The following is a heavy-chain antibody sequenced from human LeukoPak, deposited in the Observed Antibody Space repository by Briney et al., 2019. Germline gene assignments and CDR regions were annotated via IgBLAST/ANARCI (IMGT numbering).Heavy chain of an antibody. D-gene: IGHD3-3*01. CDR2: ISNDGSNK. V-gene: IGHV3-30*18. J-gene: IGHJ4*02. Sequence: GGSLRLSCAASGFTFSSYGMPWVRQAPGKGLEWVAVISNDGSNKYYADSVKGRFTVSRDNSKNTLYLQMNSLRAEDTAVYYCAKDQGVYYDFWSGYYDYWGQGTLVTVSS. CDR3: AKDQGVYYDFWSGYYDY. CDR1: GFTFSSYG.